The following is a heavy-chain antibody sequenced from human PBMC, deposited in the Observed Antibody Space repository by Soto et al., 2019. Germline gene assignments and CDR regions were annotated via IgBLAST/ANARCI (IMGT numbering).Heavy chain of an antibody. J-gene: IGHJ4*02. CDR2: IYYSGST. Sequence: PSETLSLTCTVSGGSISSSSYYWGWIRQPPGKGLEWIGSIYYSGSTYYNPSLKSRVTISVDTSKNQFSLKLSSVTAADTAVYYCARTPFPIVGATPFDYWGQGTLVTVSS. V-gene: IGHV4-39*01. CDR3: ARTPFPIVGATPFDY. CDR1: GGSISSSSYY. D-gene: IGHD1-26*01.